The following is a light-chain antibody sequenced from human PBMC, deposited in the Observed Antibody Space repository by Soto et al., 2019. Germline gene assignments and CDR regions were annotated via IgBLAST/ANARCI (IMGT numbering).Light chain of an antibody. V-gene: IGKV1-39*01. CDR2: AAS. CDR1: QTIINN. J-gene: IGKJ1*01. Sequence: DIQMTQSPSSLSASVGDRVTITCRTSQTIINNLNWYQQKPGRAPKLLIYAASSLQSGVPSRFSGSGSGTDFTLTSSSLQPEDFATYFCQQSHTARTFGQGTKVEI. CDR3: QQSHTART.